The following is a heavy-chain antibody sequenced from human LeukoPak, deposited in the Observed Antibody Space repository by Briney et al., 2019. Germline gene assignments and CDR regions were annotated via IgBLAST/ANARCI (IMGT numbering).Heavy chain of an antibody. CDR3: XXXXXXXXXXXXXMYYFDY. CDR1: XXXXXXXNX. Sequence: SXXXXXXXNXXSWVRQPPGEGXXXIGEVYHSGSTNYNPSPMXRVTISVDXSKNQFSMKLSSVTAADTDVYYCXXXXXXXXXXXXXMYYFDYWGQGAQVTVSS. CDR2: VYHSGST. J-gene: IGHJ4*02. V-gene: IGHV4-4*02.